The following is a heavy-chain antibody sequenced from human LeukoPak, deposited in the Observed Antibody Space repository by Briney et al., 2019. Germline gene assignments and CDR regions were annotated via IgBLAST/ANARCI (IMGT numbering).Heavy chain of an antibody. CDR2: IYSGGST. CDR1: GFTVSSNY. V-gene: IGHV3-66*01. CDR3: ANWLRGYSGYVQPDY. D-gene: IGHD5-12*01. Sequence: GGSLRLSCAASGFTVSSNYMSWVRQAPGKGLEWVSVIYSGGSTYYADSVKGRFTISRDNSKNTLYLQMNSLRAEDTAVYYCANWLRGYSGYVQPDYWGQGTLVTVSS. J-gene: IGHJ4*02.